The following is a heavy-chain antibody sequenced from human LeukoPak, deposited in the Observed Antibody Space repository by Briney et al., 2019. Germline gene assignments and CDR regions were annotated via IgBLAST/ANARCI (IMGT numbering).Heavy chain of an antibody. Sequence: SGGSLRLSCAASGFTFSSYAMHWVRQAPGKGLEWVAVISYDGSNKYYSDSVKGRFTISRDNSKNTLYLQMNSLRAEDTAVYYCARDGDSYGTSSYYYMDVWGKGTTVTVSS. J-gene: IGHJ6*03. CDR1: GFTFSSYA. D-gene: IGHD5-18*01. CDR3: ARDGDSYGTSSYYYMDV. V-gene: IGHV3-30*04. CDR2: ISYDGSNK.